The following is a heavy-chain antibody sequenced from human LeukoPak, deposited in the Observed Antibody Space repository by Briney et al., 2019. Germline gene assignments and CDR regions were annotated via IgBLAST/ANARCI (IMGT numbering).Heavy chain of an antibody. CDR2: ISYSGST. V-gene: IGHV4-59*01. J-gene: IGHJ4*02. CDR1: GGSISSYY. D-gene: IGHD5-24*01. Sequence: PSETLSLTCTVSGGSISSYYWSWIRQPPGKGLEWIGFISYSGSTTYNPSLKSRVTISVDTSKNQFSLKLSSVTAADTAVYYCARENGYKYDYWGQGTPVTVSS. CDR3: ARENGYKYDY.